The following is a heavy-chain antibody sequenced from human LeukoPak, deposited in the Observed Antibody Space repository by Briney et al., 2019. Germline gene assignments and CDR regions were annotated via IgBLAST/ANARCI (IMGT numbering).Heavy chain of an antibody. V-gene: IGHV3-7*01. CDR3: TGSELYYNKFDY. J-gene: IGHJ4*02. CDR1: GFTFSSYW. Sequence: PGGSLRLSCAASGFTFSSYWMSWVRQAPGKGLEWVANIKQDGSEKYYVDSVKGRFTISRDNAKNSLYLLMNSLRVEDTAVYYCTGSELYYNKFDYWGQGTLVTVSS. D-gene: IGHD3-10*01. CDR2: IKQDGSEK.